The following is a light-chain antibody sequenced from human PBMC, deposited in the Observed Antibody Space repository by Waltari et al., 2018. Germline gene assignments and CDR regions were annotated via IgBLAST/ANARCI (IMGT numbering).Light chain of an antibody. CDR2: GAS. Sequence: EIVLTQSPGTLSLSPGERATLSCRASQNVRTNSLTWYQKKPGQAPRLLILGASSRATDIPDRFSGSGSGTDYTLTIRRLEPEDFVVYYCQHYGNSLTFGQGTKLEIK. CDR3: QHYGNSLT. CDR1: QNVRTNS. V-gene: IGKV3-20*01. J-gene: IGKJ2*01.